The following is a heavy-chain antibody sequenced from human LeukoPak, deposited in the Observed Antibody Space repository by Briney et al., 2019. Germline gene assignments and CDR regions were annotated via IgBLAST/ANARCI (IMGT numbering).Heavy chain of an antibody. D-gene: IGHD1-26*01. CDR2: ISWNSGSI. J-gene: IGHJ3*02. CDR1: GFTFDDYA. CDR3: AKDSGAEKLGLFVI. V-gene: IGHV3-9*01. Sequence: PGRSLRLSCAASGFTFDDYAMHWVRQAPGKGLEWVSGISWNSGSIGYADSVKGRFTISRDNAKNSLYLQMNSLRAEDTALYYCAKDSGAEKLGLFVIWGQGTMVTVSS.